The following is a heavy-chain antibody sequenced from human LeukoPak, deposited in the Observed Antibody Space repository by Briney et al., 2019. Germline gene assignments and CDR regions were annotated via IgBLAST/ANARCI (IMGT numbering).Heavy chain of an antibody. J-gene: IGHJ6*03. D-gene: IGHD3-10*01. CDR3: ARLMMEDSGSPNYYMDV. CDR2: MNPNSGNT. V-gene: IGHV1-8*01. Sequence: GASVKVSCKASGYTFTSYDINWVRQATGQGLEWMGWMNPNSGNTGYVQKFQGRVTMTRNTSISTAYMELSSLRFEDTAVYYCARLMMEDSGSPNYYMDVWGKGTTVTISS. CDR1: GYTFTSYD.